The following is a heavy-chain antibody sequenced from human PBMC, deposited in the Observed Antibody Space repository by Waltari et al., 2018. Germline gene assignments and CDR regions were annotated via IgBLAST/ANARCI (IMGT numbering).Heavy chain of an antibody. CDR2: VWADGTHK. V-gene: IGHV3-33*01. D-gene: IGHD3-16*01. J-gene: IGHJ4*03. CDR1: GFTVSSHG. CDR3: ARDLGWGSLDY. Sequence: QVQLVESGGGVVQPGRPLRLSCAASGFTVSSHGIHWVRQAPGRGREWVADVWADGTHKYYADSVKGRFTISRDESENTVFLQMNSLSAEDTAVYYCARDLGWGSLDYRGQGVLVTVSS.